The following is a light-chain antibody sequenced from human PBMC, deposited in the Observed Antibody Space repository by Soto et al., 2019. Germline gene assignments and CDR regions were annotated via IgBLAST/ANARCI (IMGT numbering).Light chain of an antibody. J-gene: IGLJ1*01. CDR3: SSYTSSSTPLCV. V-gene: IGLV2-14*01. CDR1: SSDVGGYNY. Sequence: QSALTQPVSVSGSPGQSITISCTGTSSDVGGYNYVSWYQQHPGKAPKLMIYDVSNRPSGVSNRFSGSKSGNTASLTISGLQAEDEADYYCSSYTSSSTPLCVFGTGTKLTVL. CDR2: DVS.